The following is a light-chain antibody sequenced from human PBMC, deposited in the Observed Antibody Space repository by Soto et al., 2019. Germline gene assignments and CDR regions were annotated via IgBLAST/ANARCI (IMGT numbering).Light chain of an antibody. J-gene: IGLJ2*01. CDR3: SSHAGSSNLA. V-gene: IGLV2-8*01. Sequence: QSALTQPPSASGSPGQSVTISCTGSSSDVGGYNYVSWHQQHPGKAPKLMIYEVSKRPSGVPDLFSGSKSGNTSSLTVSGLHAEDEAYYYCSSHAGSSNLAFGGGTKLTVL. CDR1: SSDVGGYNY. CDR2: EVS.